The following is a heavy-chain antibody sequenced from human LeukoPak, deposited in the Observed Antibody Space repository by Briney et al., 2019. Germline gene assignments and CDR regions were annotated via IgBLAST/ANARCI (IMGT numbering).Heavy chain of an antibody. CDR1: GFTVSSNY. CDR2: IYSGGST. J-gene: IGHJ4*02. Sequence: GSLRLSCAASGFTVSSNYMSWVRQAPGKGLEWVSVIYSGGSTYYADSVKGRFTISRDNSKNTLYLQMNGLRAEDTAVYYCARVPDYALFDYWGQGTLVTVSS. V-gene: IGHV3-66*01. D-gene: IGHD4-17*01. CDR3: ARVPDYALFDY.